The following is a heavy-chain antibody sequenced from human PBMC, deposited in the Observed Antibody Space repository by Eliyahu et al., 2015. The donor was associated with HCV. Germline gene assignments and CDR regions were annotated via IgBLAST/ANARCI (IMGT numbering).Heavy chain of an antibody. D-gene: IGHD5-12*01. CDR2: ISSSXSYT. CDR3: ARDGGSGYSGYDVGYFDY. Sequence: QVQLVESGGGLVKPGGSLXLSCAASXFXFSDYXXTWIRQAPGKGLGWVSYISSSXSYTNYAESVKGRFTISRDNAKNSLYLQMNSLRAEDTAVYYCARDGGSGYSGYDVGYFDYWGQGTLVTVSS. V-gene: IGHV3-11*06. CDR1: XFXFSDYX. J-gene: IGHJ4*02.